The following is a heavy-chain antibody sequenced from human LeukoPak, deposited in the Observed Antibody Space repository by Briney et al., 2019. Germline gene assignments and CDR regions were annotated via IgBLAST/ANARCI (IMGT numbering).Heavy chain of an antibody. CDR1: VSTFTVYY. Sequence: ASVKVSCTASVSTFTVYYMHWVRQAPGQGREWMGWINPNSGGTNYSQNFQGRVTMTRDPSVSTAYMELSWLKSDDTAVYYCARDTDPLVVVPAARPRQGGLDPWGQGTVVTVSS. CDR3: ARDTDPLVVVPAARPRQGGLDP. D-gene: IGHD2-2*01. J-gene: IGHJ5*02. CDR2: INPNSGGT. V-gene: IGHV1-2*02.